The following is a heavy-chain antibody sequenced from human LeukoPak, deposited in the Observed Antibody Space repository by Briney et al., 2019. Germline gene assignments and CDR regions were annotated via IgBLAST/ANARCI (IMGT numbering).Heavy chain of an antibody. CDR2: ISYDGSNK. D-gene: IGHD6-19*01. CDR1: GFTFSSYG. V-gene: IGHV3-30*18. Sequence: PGGSLRLSCAASGFTFSSYGMHWVRQAPGKGLEWVAVISYDGSNKYYADSVKGRFTISRDNSKNTLYLQMNSLRAEDTAVYYCAKDPRAIAVAGSFDYWGQGTLVTVSS. CDR3: AKDPRAIAVAGSFDY. J-gene: IGHJ4*02.